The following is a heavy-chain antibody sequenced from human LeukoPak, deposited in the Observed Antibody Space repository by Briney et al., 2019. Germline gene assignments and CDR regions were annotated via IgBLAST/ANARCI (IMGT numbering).Heavy chain of an antibody. CDR3: TRRENRGADY. Sequence: PGGSLRLSCAASGFTFSGSAMHWVRQASGKGLEWVGRIRRKANSYATAYAASVKGRFTISRDDSKNTAYLQMNSLKTEDTAVYYCTRRENRGADYWGQGTLVTVSS. J-gene: IGHJ4*02. V-gene: IGHV3-73*01. CDR1: GFTFSGSA. CDR2: IRRKANSYAT. D-gene: IGHD2/OR15-2a*01.